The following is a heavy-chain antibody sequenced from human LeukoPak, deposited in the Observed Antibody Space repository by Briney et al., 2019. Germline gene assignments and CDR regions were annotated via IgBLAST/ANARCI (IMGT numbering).Heavy chain of an antibody. CDR1: GFTVSTSW. D-gene: IGHD3-10*01. V-gene: IGHV3-74*01. Sequence: GGSLRLSCAASGFTVSTSWMHWGRQSPGKGPVWVAQMNRDGITTTYADSVKGRFTISTDTTRNTVYLQVNSLRAEDTAVYYCARGGPYASGSPLWGQGTLVTVSS. J-gene: IGHJ4*02. CDR3: ARGGPYASGSPL. CDR2: MNRDGITT.